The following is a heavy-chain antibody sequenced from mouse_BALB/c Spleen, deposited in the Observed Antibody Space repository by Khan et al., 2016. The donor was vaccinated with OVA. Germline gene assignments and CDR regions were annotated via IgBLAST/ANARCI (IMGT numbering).Heavy chain of an antibody. J-gene: IGHJ3*01. CDR1: GFTFSTYG. Sequence: EVELVESGGDLVKPGGSQKLSCAASGFTFSTYGMSWVHQTPDKRLEWVATISTGGHYTYYPDSVKGRFTISRDNAKNTLYLQMTSLKSEDTAMFYCARLAYYYDSEGFAYWGQGTLVTVSA. CDR2: ISTGGHYT. CDR3: ARLAYYYDSEGFAY. V-gene: IGHV5-6*01. D-gene: IGHD1-1*01.